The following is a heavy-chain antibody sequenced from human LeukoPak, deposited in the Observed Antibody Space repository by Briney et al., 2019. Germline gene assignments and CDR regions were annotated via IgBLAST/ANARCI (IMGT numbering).Heavy chain of an antibody. D-gene: IGHD6-13*01. CDR3: ARDEGIAALQDDNWFDP. J-gene: IGHJ5*02. Sequence: ASVKVSCKASGYTFTSYYMHWVRQAPGQGLEWMGIINPSGGSTSYAQKFQGRVTMTRDMSTSTVYMELSSLRSEDTAVYYCARDEGIAALQDDNWFDPWGQGTLVTVSS. V-gene: IGHV1-46*01. CDR1: GYTFTSYY. CDR2: INPSGGST.